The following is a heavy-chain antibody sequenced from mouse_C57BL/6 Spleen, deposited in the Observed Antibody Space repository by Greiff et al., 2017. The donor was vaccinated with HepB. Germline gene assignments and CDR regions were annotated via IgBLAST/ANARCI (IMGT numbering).Heavy chain of an antibody. CDR3: SRHVYYSNYDYAMDY. Sequence: QVQLKESGPGLVAPSQSLSITCTVSGFSLTSYGVHWVRQPPGKGLEWLVVIWSDGSTTYNSALKSRLSISKDNSKSQVFLKMNSLQTDDTAMYYCSRHVYYSNYDYAMDYWGQGTSVTVSS. J-gene: IGHJ4*01. V-gene: IGHV2-6-1*01. CDR1: GFSLTSYG. CDR2: IWSDGST. D-gene: IGHD2-5*01.